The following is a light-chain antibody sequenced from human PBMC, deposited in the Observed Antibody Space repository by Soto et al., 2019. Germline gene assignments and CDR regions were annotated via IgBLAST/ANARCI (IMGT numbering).Light chain of an antibody. J-gene: IGLJ1*01. CDR1: SRDVGSYNL. Sequence: SLLTQPSSVSESPGQSITISCTGTSRDVGSYNLVSWYQQHPGKAPKLMIYEVSKRPSGVSNRFSGSKSGNTASLTISGLQAEDEADYYCCSYAGSSTYVFGTGTKVTVL. CDR2: EVS. V-gene: IGLV2-23*02. CDR3: CSYAGSSTYV.